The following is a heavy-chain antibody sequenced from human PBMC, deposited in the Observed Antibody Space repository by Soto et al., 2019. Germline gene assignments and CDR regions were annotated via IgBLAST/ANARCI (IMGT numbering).Heavy chain of an antibody. CDR2: IRQGGSET. D-gene: IGHD5-12*01. V-gene: IGHV3-7*01. CDR3: VRELLVAPNFDF. J-gene: IGHJ4*02. Sequence: EVHLVESGGGLVQPGGSLRLSCAASGFSLSSYWMSWVRQAPGKGLEWVANIRQGGSETYYVDSVKGRFTISRDDAKNSLSLQMSSLRAEDTAVYYCVRELLVAPNFDFWGQGTLVTVSS. CDR1: GFSLSSYW.